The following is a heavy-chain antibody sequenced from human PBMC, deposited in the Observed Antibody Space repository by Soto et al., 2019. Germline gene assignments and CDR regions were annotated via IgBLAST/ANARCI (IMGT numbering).Heavy chain of an antibody. D-gene: IGHD1-26*01. CDR2: FYPGDSDT. V-gene: IGHV5-51*01. Sequence: GESLKISCKGSGYSFTSYWIGWGRQMPGKGLEWMGTFYPGDSDTRYSPSFQGQVTISADKSISTAYLQWSSLEAADTAMYYCARHRGGAAGTFDIWGQGTMVTVSS. CDR3: ARHRGGAAGTFDI. J-gene: IGHJ3*02. CDR1: GYSFTSYW.